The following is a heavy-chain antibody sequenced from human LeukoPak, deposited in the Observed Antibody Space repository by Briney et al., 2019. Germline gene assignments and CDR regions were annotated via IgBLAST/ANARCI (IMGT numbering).Heavy chain of an antibody. CDR1: GFTFSSYS. Sequence: PGGSLRLSCAASGFTFSSYSMNWVRQAPGKGLEWVSYISSSGSTIYYADSVKGRFTISRDNAKNSLYLQMNSLRAEDTAVYYCASYCGGDCYRVDYWGQGTLVTVSS. V-gene: IGHV3-48*04. D-gene: IGHD2-21*02. CDR3: ASYCGGDCYRVDY. CDR2: ISSSGSTI. J-gene: IGHJ4*02.